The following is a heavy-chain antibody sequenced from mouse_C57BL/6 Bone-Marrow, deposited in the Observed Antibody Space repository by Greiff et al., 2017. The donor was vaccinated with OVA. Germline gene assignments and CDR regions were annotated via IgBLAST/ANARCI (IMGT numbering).Heavy chain of an antibody. CDR1: GYTFTDYY. CDR2: INPNNGGT. CDR3: ARRGTRCWYFDV. V-gene: IGHV1-26*01. D-gene: IGHD3-3*01. J-gene: IGHJ1*03. Sequence: EVQLQQSGPELVKPGASVKISCKASGYTFTDYYMNWVKQSHGKSLEWIGDINPNNGGTSYNQKFKGKATLTVDKSSSTAYMELRSLTSEDSAVYYCARRGTRCWYFDVWGTGTTVTVSS.